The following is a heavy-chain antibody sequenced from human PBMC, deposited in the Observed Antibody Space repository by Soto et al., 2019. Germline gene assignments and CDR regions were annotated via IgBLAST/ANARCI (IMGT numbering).Heavy chain of an antibody. CDR3: ARERGVLSEAFDI. D-gene: IGHD3-10*01. CDR1: GDSVSSNSAA. V-gene: IGHV6-1*01. J-gene: IGHJ3*02. CDR2: TYYRSKWYN. Sequence: PSQTLSLTCAISGDSVSSNSAAWNWLRQSPSRGLEWLGRTYYRSKWYNDYVVSAKSRITINPDTSKNQFSLQLNSVTPEDTAVYYCARERGVLSEAFDIWGQGTVVTVSS.